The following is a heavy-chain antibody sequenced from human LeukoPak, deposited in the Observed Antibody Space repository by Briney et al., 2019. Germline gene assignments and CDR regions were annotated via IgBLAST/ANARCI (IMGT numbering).Heavy chain of an antibody. V-gene: IGHV1-8*01. CDR2: MNPNSGNT. J-gene: IGHJ4*02. Sequence: ASVKVSCKASGYTFTSYDIHWVRQATGQGLEWMGWMNPNSGNTGYAQKFQGRVTMTRNTSVSTAYMELSSLRSEDTAVYYCARDPGYCSSTSCYSGDYWGQGTLVTVSS. CDR3: ARDPGYCSSTSCYSGDY. D-gene: IGHD2-2*02. CDR1: GYTFTSYD.